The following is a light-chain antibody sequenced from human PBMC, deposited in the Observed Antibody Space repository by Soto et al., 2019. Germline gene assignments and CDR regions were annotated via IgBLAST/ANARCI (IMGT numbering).Light chain of an antibody. V-gene: IGKV1-5*03. Sequence: DIPMTQSPSTLYASVGDRVTVTCRASQEIGSFLAWYQQIPGKVPKLLIYLASRLERGVPSRFSGSGSGTEFTLTISGVQPDDCAAYFCQQYKSHSFSPFGQWTKLEI. CDR2: LAS. J-gene: IGKJ2*01. CDR1: QEIGSF. CDR3: QQYKSHSFSP.